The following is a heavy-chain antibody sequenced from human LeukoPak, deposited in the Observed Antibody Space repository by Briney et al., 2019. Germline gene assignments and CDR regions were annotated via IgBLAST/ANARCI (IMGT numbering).Heavy chain of an antibody. CDR3: ARSLISSSWPYYYYGMDV. D-gene: IGHD6-13*01. J-gene: IGHJ6*02. V-gene: IGHV3-48*04. Sequence: GGSLRLSCAASGFTFSSCSMNWVRQAPGKGLEWVSYISSSSSTIYYADSVKGRFTISRDNAKNSLYLQMNSLRAEDTAVYYCARSLISSSWPYYYYGMDVWGQGTTVTVSS. CDR2: ISSSSSTI. CDR1: GFTFSSCS.